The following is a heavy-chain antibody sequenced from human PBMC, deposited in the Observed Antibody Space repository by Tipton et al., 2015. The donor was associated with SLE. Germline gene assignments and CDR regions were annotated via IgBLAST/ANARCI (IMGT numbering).Heavy chain of an antibody. D-gene: IGHD2-2*01. J-gene: IGHJ6*02. Sequence: TLSLTCGVYGGSLSGYYWYWVRQPPERGLEWIGEITQSGVTNYNPSLKSRVTMSLDTSKNQFSLKLTSVTAADTAVYFCARGCSSTTCEPFDYFGLDVWGQGTTVTVSS. V-gene: IGHV4-34*01. CDR2: ITQSGVT. CDR3: ARGCSSTTCEPFDYFGLDV. CDR1: GGSLSGYY.